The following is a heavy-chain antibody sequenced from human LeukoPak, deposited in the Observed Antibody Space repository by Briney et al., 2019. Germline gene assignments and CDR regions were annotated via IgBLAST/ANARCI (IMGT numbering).Heavy chain of an antibody. CDR2: IYYSGST. CDR3: ARHLSSSSWYPPNWFDP. Sequence: PSETLSLTCTVSGGSISSSSYYWGWIRQPPGKGLEWIGSIYYSGSTYYNPSLKSRVTISVDTSKNQFSLKLSSVTAADTAVYYCARHLSSSSWYPPNWFDPWGQGTLVTVSS. CDR1: GGSISSSSYY. V-gene: IGHV4-39*01. D-gene: IGHD6-13*01. J-gene: IGHJ5*02.